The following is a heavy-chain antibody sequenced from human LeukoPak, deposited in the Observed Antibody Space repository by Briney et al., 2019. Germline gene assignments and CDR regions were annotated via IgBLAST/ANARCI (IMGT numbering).Heavy chain of an antibody. D-gene: IGHD6-19*01. Sequence: SETLSLTCAVSGVAFSNYYWSWVRQSPTKGLGWIGEINHSGYTNYNPSLKSRVTISIDTSKNQFSLMVISVTAADTGVYYCTRAVAGHPDWGQGTLVTVSS. CDR1: GVAFSNYY. J-gene: IGHJ4*02. CDR2: INHSGYT. CDR3: TRAVAGHPD. V-gene: IGHV4-34*01.